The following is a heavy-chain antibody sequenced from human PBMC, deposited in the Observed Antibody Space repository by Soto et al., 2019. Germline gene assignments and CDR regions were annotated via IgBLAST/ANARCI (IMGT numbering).Heavy chain of an antibody. CDR1: GGSFSGYY. V-gene: IGHV4-34*01. D-gene: IGHD3-3*01. CDR2: INHSGST. Sequence: SETLSLTCAVYGGSFSGYYWSWIRQPPGKGLEWIGEINHSGSTNYNPSLKSRVTISVDTSKNQFSLKLSSVTAADTAVYYCARARRITSIFGVVRIWFDPWGQGTLVTVSS. CDR3: ARARRITSIFGVVRIWFDP. J-gene: IGHJ5*02.